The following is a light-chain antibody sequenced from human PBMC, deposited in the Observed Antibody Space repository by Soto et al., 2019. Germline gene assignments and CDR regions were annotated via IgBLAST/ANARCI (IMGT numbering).Light chain of an antibody. V-gene: IGLV2-8*01. J-gene: IGLJ2*01. Sequence: QSALTQPPSASGSPGQSVTISCTGTSSDVGGCYYVPWYQQHPGTAPKLLISGNSKRPSGVPDRFSGSKSGTSASLAISGRQAEDEDDYYCQSYVGGQSGSVFGGGTKVTVL. CDR3: QSYVGGQSGSV. CDR1: SSDVGGCYY. CDR2: GNS.